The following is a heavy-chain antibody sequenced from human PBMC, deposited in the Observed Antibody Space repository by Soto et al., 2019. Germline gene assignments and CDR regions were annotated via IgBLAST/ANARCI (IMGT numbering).Heavy chain of an antibody. Sequence: GESLKISCKGSGYGFTSYWIGWVRQMPGKGLEWMGIIYPGDSDTRYSPSFQGQVTISADKSISTAYLQWSSLKASDTAMYYCARIPPDYYDSSGYHDYWGQGTLVTVSS. CDR3: ARIPPDYYDSSGYHDY. J-gene: IGHJ4*02. CDR2: IYPGDSDT. CDR1: GYGFTSYW. V-gene: IGHV5-51*01. D-gene: IGHD3-22*01.